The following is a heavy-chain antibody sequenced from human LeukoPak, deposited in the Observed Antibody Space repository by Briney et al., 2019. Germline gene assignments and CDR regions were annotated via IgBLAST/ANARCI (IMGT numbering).Heavy chain of an antibody. Sequence: PGGSLRLSCAASGXTLSGYWMHWVRQAPGKGPVWVARIDYDGSSTIYAESVKGRFTISRDNAKNTLYLQMSSLRAEDTAVYYCARDDPRPGDAFDMWGQGTLVTVSS. CDR2: IDYDGSST. CDR1: GXTLSGYW. V-gene: IGHV3-74*01. CDR3: ARDDPRPGDAFDM. J-gene: IGHJ3*02.